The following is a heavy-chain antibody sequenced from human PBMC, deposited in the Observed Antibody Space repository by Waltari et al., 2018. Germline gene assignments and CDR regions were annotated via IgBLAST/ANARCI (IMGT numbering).Heavy chain of an antibody. D-gene: IGHD6-19*01. J-gene: IGHJ4*02. CDR2: IHRTGGS. V-gene: IGHV4-4*02. CDR3: ATSSFVAVLDS. CDR1: RGSPSNINL. Sequence: QVQLQESGPGLVKPSGTLSLTCGVSRGSPSNINLWNWIRQAPGKGLGWLGEIHRTGGSNYNPSLTSRLTMSVDKANSQVSMKLKSLTAADTAVYYCATSSFVAVLDSWGQGTLVTVSS.